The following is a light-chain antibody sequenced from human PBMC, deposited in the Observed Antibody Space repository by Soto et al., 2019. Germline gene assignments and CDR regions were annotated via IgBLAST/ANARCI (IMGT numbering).Light chain of an antibody. CDR3: QQYGSSSWT. Sequence: EFVMTQSPATLSLSPGERATLSCRASQSVSGSYLAWYQQRPGQAPRLLIYGASSRATGIPDRFSGSGSGTDFTLTISRLEPEDFAVYYCQQYGSSSWTFGQGTKVDIK. V-gene: IGKV3-20*01. J-gene: IGKJ1*01. CDR2: GAS. CDR1: QSVSGSY.